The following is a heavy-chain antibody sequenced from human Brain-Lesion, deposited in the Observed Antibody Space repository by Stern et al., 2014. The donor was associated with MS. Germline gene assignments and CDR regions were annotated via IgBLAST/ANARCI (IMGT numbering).Heavy chain of an antibody. CDR3: ASGYRIFDY. CDR1: GGSISSGSDY. J-gene: IGHJ4*02. CDR2: NHASGSA. V-gene: IGHV4-61*02. D-gene: IGHD5-18*01. Sequence: QVQLQQSGPGLVKPSQTLSLTCTVSGGSISSGSDYWSWIRQPDGKGLERIVRNHASGSAFYTSSPNSRVPISTDTSMNQFSLELNSATAADTAIYYCASGYRIFDYWGQGILVTVSP.